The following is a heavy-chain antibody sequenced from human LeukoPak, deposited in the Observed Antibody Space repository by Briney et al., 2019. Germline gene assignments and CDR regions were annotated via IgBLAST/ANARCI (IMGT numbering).Heavy chain of an antibody. Sequence: SETLSLTCTVSGGSLSSYYWSWIRQPPPKGLAWIGYIYYSGSTNYKPPLKSRGTISVDTSKHQFSLKLSSVSAADTAVYYCPREAPGIAAAGNWFDPWGQGTLVTVSS. D-gene: IGHD6-13*01. CDR1: GGSLSSYY. CDR2: IYYSGST. J-gene: IGHJ5*02. V-gene: IGHV4-59*01. CDR3: PREAPGIAAAGNWFDP.